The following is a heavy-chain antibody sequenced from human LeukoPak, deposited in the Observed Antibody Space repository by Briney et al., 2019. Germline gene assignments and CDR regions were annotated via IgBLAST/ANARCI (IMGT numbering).Heavy chain of an antibody. CDR1: GFTFSSYS. Sequence: SGGSLRLSCAASGFTFSSYSMTWVRQAPGKGLEWVSSISTSSSYIYYADSVKGRFTISRDNAKNSLYLQMNSLRAEDTAVYYCAREGWELLSRYFDYWGQGTLVTVSS. D-gene: IGHD1-26*01. V-gene: IGHV3-21*01. CDR2: ISTSSSYI. CDR3: AREGWELLSRYFDY. J-gene: IGHJ4*02.